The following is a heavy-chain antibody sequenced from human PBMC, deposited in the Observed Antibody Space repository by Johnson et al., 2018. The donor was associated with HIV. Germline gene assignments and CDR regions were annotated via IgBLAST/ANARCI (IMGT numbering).Heavy chain of an antibody. Sequence: QVQLVESGGGVVQPGRSLRLSCAASGFTFSSYAMHWVRQAPGKGLEWVAVISYDGSNKYYADPVKGRFTISRDNSKNTLYLQMNSLRAEDTAVYYCARVVVLIGAFDIWGQGTMVTVSS. CDR2: ISYDGSNK. CDR1: GFTFSSYA. D-gene: IGHD3-22*01. J-gene: IGHJ3*02. CDR3: ARVVVLIGAFDI. V-gene: IGHV3-30*04.